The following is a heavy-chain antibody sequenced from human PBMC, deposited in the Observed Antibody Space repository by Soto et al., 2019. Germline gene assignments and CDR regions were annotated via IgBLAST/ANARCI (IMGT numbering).Heavy chain of an antibody. J-gene: IGHJ5*02. V-gene: IGHV1-18*01. Sequence: QVQLVQSGAEVKKPGASVKVSCKASGYTFTSYGISWVRXXXXXXLEWMGWISAYNGNTNYAQKLQGRVTMTTDTSTSTAYMELRSLRSDDTAVYYCARASGSSYWFDPWGQGTLVTVSS. CDR2: ISAYNGNT. CDR3: ARASGSSYWFDP. CDR1: GYTFTSYG. D-gene: IGHD1-26*01.